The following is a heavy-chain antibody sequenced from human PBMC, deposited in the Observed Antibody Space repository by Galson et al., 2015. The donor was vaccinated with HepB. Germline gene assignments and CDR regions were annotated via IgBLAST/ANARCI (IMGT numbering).Heavy chain of an antibody. CDR2: ISYDGSNK. Sequence: SLRLSCAASGFTFSSYAMHWVRQAPGKGLEWVAIISYDGSNKYYADSVKGRFSIFRDNSRDTLYLQMNSLRAEDTAVYYCAKATRGYNYSFDYWGQGTLVTVSS. CDR1: GFTFSSYA. CDR3: AKATRGYNYSFDY. V-gene: IGHV3-30*18. J-gene: IGHJ4*02. D-gene: IGHD5-18*01.